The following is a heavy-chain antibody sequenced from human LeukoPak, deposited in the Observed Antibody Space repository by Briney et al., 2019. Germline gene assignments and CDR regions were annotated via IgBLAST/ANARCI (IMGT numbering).Heavy chain of an antibody. CDR2: MNPNSGNT. J-gene: IGHJ4*02. D-gene: IGHD1-7*01. V-gene: IGHV1-8*01. CDR1: GYTFTSYD. CDR3: ARAPSITGTTPPGY. Sequence: ASVKVSCKASGYTFTSYDINWVRQATGQGLEWMGWMNPNSGNTGYAQKFQGRVTMTRNTSISTAYMELSILRSEDTAVYYCARAPSITGTTPPGYWGQGTLVTVSS.